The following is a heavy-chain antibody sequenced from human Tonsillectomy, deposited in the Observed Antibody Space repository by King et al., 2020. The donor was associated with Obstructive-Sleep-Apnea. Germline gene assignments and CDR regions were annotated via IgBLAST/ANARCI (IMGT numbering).Heavy chain of an antibody. J-gene: IGHJ1*01. CDR1: GFTFSSYA. CDR3: AKVKARLEWVLSGGCDFQH. CDR2: ISGSGETT. Sequence: VQLVESGGGLVQPGGSLRLSCAASGFTFSSYAMSWVRQAPGKGLEWVSAISGSGETTYYADSVKGRFTISRDNSKNKLYLQMNSLKAEDTAVYYCAKVKARLEWVLSGGCDFQHWGQGTLVTVSS. V-gene: IGHV3-23*04. D-gene: IGHD3-3*01.